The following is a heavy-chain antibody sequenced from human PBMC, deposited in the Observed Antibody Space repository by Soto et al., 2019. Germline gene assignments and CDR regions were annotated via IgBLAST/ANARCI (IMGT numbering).Heavy chain of an antibody. CDR3: AKTVRGWYGDY. Sequence: GGSLRLSCAASGFTFSSSAMNWVRQAPGKGLEWVSTISGSGGTTYYADSVKGRFTISRDNSKNTLFLQMNSLRADDTAIYYCAKTVRGWYGDYWGQGTLVTVSS. V-gene: IGHV3-23*01. CDR2: ISGSGGTT. CDR1: GFTFSSSA. D-gene: IGHD6-19*01. J-gene: IGHJ4*02.